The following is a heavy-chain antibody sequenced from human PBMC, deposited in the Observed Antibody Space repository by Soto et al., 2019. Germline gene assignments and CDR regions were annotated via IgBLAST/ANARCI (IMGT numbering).Heavy chain of an antibody. CDR2: IYYSGST. D-gene: IGHD6-6*01. Sequence: SETLSLTCTVSGGSISSGGYYWSWIRQHPGKGLEWIGYIYYSGSTYYNPSLKSRVTISVDTSKNQFSLKLSSVTAADTAVYYCARVIAARSRGDYYYGMDVWGQGTTVTVPS. CDR3: ARVIAARSRGDYYYGMDV. CDR1: GGSISSGGYY. J-gene: IGHJ6*02. V-gene: IGHV4-31*03.